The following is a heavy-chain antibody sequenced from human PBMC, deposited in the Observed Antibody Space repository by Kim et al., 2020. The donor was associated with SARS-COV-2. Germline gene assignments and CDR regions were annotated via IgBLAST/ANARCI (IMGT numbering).Heavy chain of an antibody. D-gene: IGHD6-13*01. V-gene: IGHV3-53*01. J-gene: IGHJ6*03. CDR2: IYSGGGT. Sequence: GGSLRLSCAASGFTVSSNYMSWVRQAPGKGLEWVSVIYSGGGTYYAASVKDRFTISRDNSKNTLYLQMNSLIAEDTAVYYCARDRSGYRHYYYYYYMAVWGNGTTVTVSS. CDR1: GFTVSSNY. CDR3: ARDRSGYRHYYYYYYMAV.